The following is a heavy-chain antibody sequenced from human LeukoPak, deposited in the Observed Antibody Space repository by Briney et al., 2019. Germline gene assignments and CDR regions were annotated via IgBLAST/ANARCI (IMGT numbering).Heavy chain of an antibody. Sequence: PGGSLRLSCAASGFTFSSYGMHWVRQAPGKGLEWVAVISYDGSNKYYAESVKGRFTISRDNAKNTLYLQMNSLRAEDTAVYYCVPTMYMVRGRSPFDYWGQGTLVTVSS. J-gene: IGHJ4*02. CDR2: ISYDGSNK. CDR3: VPTMYMVRGRSPFDY. V-gene: IGHV3-30*03. D-gene: IGHD3-10*01. CDR1: GFTFSSYG.